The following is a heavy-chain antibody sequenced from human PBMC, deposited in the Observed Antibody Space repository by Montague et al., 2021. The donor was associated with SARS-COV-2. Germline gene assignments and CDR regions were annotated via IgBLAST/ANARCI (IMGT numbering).Heavy chain of an antibody. CDR1: GVSVTDYY. Sequence: SETLSLTCTVSGVSVTDYYWSWIRQPPGKGLEWVGYILYNKGTNFNPSLKSRVAISVDTSKNQFSLRLTSVTAADTAIYYCVRHPQYYCLKGHPDFWDLGTLVTASS. V-gene: IGHV4-59*08. J-gene: IGHJ4*02. CDR2: ILYNKGT. D-gene: IGHD3-16*01. CDR3: VRHPQYYCLKGHPDF.